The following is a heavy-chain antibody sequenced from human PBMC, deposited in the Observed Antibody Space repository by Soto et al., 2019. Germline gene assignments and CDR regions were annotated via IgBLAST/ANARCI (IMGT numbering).Heavy chain of an antibody. CDR1: GYTFTGYY. CDR2: INPNSGGT. J-gene: IGHJ4*02. Sequence: QVQLVQSGAEVKKPGASVKVSCNASGYTFTGYYMHWVRQAPGQGLEWMGWINPNSGGTNYAQKFQGWVTMTRDTSISTAYMELSRLRSDDTAVYYCARGDYGSGSFAFFDYWGQGTLVTVSS. D-gene: IGHD3-10*01. V-gene: IGHV1-2*04. CDR3: ARGDYGSGSFAFFDY.